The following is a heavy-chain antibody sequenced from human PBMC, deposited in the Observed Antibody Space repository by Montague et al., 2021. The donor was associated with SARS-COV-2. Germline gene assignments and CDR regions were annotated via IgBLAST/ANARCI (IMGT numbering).Heavy chain of an antibody. D-gene: IGHD6-19*01. CDR1: GFSLSTSGMC. CDR2: IDWDDDR. CDR3: ARSDAGIAVAPDY. Sequence: PALVKPTQTLTLTCTFSGFSLSTSGMCVSWIRQPPGKALEWLARIDWDDDRYYSTSLKTRLTISKDTSKNQVVLTMTNMDSVDTATYYCARSDAGIAVAPDYWGQGTLVTVSS. V-gene: IGHV2-70*11. J-gene: IGHJ4*02.